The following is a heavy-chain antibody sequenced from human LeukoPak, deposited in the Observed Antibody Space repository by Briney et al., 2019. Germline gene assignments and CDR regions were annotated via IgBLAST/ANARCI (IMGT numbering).Heavy chain of an antibody. V-gene: IGHV3-23*01. CDR1: GFTFSSYA. CDR3: ATTLTDYYYYYTDV. J-gene: IGHJ6*03. Sequence: GGSLRLSCAASGFTFSSYAMSWVRQAPGKGLEWVSAISGSGGSTYYADSVKGRFTISRDNSKNTLCLQMNSLRAEDTAVYYCATTLTDYYYYYTDVWGKGTTVTVSS. CDR2: ISGSGGST. D-gene: IGHD3-16*01.